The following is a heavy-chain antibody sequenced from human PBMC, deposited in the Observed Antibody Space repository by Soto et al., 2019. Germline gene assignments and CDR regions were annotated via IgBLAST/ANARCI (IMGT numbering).Heavy chain of an antibody. CDR3: AKEGSPKVSRWDDY. V-gene: IGHV3-30*18. CDR2: ISHEGSVQ. J-gene: IGHJ4*02. Sequence: QVQLAESGGGVVQPGGSLRLSCAASGFTFSDYGIDWIRQAPGKGLEWVAVISHEGSVQYYADSVKGRFTVSRDNSKNLLYLQMNSLRPEDTAMYYCAKEGSPKVSRWDDYWGQGTLVTVSS. D-gene: IGHD1-26*01. CDR1: GFTFSDYG.